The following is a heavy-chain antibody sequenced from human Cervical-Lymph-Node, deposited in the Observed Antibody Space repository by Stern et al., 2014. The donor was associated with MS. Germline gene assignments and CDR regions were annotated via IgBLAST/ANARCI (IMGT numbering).Heavy chain of an antibody. CDR2: VDPTSGAT. V-gene: IGHV1-2*06. J-gene: IGHJ6*02. Sequence: QVQLVESGAEVKRPGASLKVSCKTSGYNFNDYFTHWVRQVPGQGLEWMGRVDPTSGATIYAQKFQGRVAMTRDTSITTAYMELSRLTSDDTAMYYCARKNGMDVWGQGTAVTVS. CDR3: ARKNGMDV. CDR1: GYNFNDYF.